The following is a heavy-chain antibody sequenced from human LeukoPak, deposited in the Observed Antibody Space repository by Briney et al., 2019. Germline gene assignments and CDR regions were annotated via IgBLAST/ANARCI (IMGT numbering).Heavy chain of an antibody. V-gene: IGHV3-21*01. D-gene: IGHD5-18*01. J-gene: IGHJ4*02. CDR3: ARALSYSYGSMDF. CDR1: GFTFRSYS. Sequence: GALRLSCVDSGFTFRSYSMNWVRQAPGKGLEWVSSISSGSKYIYNADSVKGRFTISRDNSKNSLYLQMNSLRVEDTAVYYCARALSYSYGSMDFWGQGTLVIVSS. CDR2: ISSGSKYI.